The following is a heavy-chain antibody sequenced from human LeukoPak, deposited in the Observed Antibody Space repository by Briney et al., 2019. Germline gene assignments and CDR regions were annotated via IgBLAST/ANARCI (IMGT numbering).Heavy chain of an antibody. D-gene: IGHD1-26*01. CDR3: ANEAVGNYRGNYYSDY. V-gene: IGHV3-30*18. J-gene: IGHJ4*02. Sequence: PGRSLRLSCAASGFTFSSYGMHWVRQAPGKGLEWVAVISYDGSDKYYTDSVKGRFTISRDNSRNTLYLQMNSLRAEDTAVYYCANEAVGNYRGNYYSDYWGQGTLVTVSS. CDR2: ISYDGSDK. CDR1: GFTFSSYG.